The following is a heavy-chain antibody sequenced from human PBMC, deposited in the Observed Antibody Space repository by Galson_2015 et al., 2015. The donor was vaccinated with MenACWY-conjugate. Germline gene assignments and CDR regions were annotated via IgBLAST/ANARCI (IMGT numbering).Heavy chain of an antibody. CDR3: ARQVTCGWPPIDY. J-gene: IGHJ4*02. V-gene: IGHV4-39*01. Sequence: ETLSLTCTVSGGSISSRSYFWGWIRQPPGKGLEWIGSIDYSGSTYYSLSLKSRVAISVDTSKNQFSLKVNSVTAADTAIYYCARQVTCGWPPIDYWGQGTRVTVSS. D-gene: IGHD6-19*01. CDR1: GGSISSRSYF. CDR2: IDYSGST.